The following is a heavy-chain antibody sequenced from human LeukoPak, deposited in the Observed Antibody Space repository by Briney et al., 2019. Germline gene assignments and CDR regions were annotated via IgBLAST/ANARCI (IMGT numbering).Heavy chain of an antibody. V-gene: IGHV3-21*05. CDR1: GFTFSSYS. J-gene: IGHJ4*02. Sequence: GGSLRLSCAASGFTFSSYSMNWVRQAPGKGLEWISYITSSSSFMYYADSVKGRFTISRDNAKNSLYLQMNSLRAEDTAVYYCARVIGSYGDFAYWGQGTLVTVSS. CDR3: ARVIGSYGDFAY. D-gene: IGHD1-26*01. CDR2: ITSSSSFM.